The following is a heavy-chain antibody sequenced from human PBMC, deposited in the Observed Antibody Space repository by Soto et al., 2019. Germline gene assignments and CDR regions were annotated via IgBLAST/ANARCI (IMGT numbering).Heavy chain of an antibody. CDR1: GFTFSSYA. V-gene: IGHV3-23*01. CDR3: AKGSGDSLYSYYMDV. CDR2: ISGSGGST. Sequence: EVQLLESGGGLVQPGGSLRLSCAASGFTFSSYAMSWVRQAPGKGLEWVSAISGSGGSTYYADSVKGRFTISRDNSKNTLYRQMNSLRAEDTAVYYCAKGSGDSLYSYYMDVWGKGTTVTVSS. D-gene: IGHD4-17*01. J-gene: IGHJ6*03.